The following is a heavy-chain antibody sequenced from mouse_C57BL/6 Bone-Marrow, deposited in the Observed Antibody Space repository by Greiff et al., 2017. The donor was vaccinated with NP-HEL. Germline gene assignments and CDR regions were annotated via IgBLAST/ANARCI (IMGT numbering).Heavy chain of an antibody. J-gene: IGHJ2*01. V-gene: IGHV1-15*01. D-gene: IGHD1-1*01. CDR3: TRSPIKYYGRPYFDY. Sequence: VKLVESGAELVRPGASVTLSCKASGYTFTDYEMHWVKQTPVHGLEWIGAIDPETGGTAYNQKFKGKAILTADKSSSTAYMELRSLTSEDSAVYYCTRSPIKYYGRPYFDYWGQGTTLTVSS. CDR2: IDPETGGT. CDR1: GYTFTDYE.